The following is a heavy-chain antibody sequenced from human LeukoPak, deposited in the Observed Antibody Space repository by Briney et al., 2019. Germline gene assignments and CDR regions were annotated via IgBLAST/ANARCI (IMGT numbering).Heavy chain of an antibody. J-gene: IGHJ6*02. Sequence: GGSLRLSCAASGFTFSSYWMSWVRQAPGKGLEWVANIKQDGSEKYYVDSVKGRFTISRDNAKNSLYLQMNSLRAKDTAVYYCARDTPWDYYDSSGPNSDYGMDVWGQGTTVTVSS. CDR2: IKQDGSEK. V-gene: IGHV3-7*01. CDR1: GFTFSSYW. D-gene: IGHD3-22*01. CDR3: ARDTPWDYYDSSGPNSDYGMDV.